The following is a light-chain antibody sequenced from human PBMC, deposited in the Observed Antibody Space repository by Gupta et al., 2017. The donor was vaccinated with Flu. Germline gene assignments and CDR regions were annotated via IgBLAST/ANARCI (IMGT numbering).Light chain of an antibody. V-gene: IGKV3-15*01. CDR2: GAS. J-gene: IGKJ4*01. CDR3: QQYNNWPQVT. Sequence: LSCRASQSVSSSLAWYQQKPGQAPRLLIYGASTRATGIPARFSGSGSGTEFTLTISSLQSEDFAVYYCQQYNNWPQVTFGGGTKVEIK. CDR1: QSVSSS.